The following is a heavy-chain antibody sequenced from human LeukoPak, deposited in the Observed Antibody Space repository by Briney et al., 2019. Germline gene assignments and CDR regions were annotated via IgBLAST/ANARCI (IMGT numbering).Heavy chain of an antibody. V-gene: IGHV3-33*08. J-gene: IGHJ4*02. CDR3: ARDSYGGAIVGATTLDY. D-gene: IGHD1-26*01. CDR2: IWYDGSNK. CDR1: GFTFSSYD. Sequence: PGRSLRLSCAVSGFTFSSYDMHWVRQAPGKGLEGVAVIWYDGSNKYYADSVKGRFTISRDNSKNTLYLQMNSLRAEDTAVYYCARDSYGGAIVGATTLDYWGQGTLVTVSS.